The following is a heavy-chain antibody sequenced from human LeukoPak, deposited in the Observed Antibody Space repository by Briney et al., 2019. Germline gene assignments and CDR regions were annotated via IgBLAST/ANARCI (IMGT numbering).Heavy chain of an antibody. CDR2: ISYDGSNK. CDR3: AKEGYYYDSSGYNYYYGMDV. CDR1: GFTFSSYG. D-gene: IGHD3-22*01. V-gene: IGHV3-30*18. J-gene: IGHJ6*02. Sequence: GRSLRLSCAASGFTFSSYGMHWVRQAPGKGLEWVADISYDGSNKYYADSVKGRFTISRDNSKNTLYLQMNSLRAEDTAVYYCAKEGYYYDSSGYNYYYGMDVWGQGTTVTVSS.